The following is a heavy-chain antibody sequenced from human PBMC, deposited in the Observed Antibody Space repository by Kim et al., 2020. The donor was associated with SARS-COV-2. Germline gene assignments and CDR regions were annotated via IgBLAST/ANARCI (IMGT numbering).Heavy chain of an antibody. J-gene: IGHJ5*01. D-gene: IGHD3-10*01. CDR2: ISYDGSNK. CDR3: ARDGSGSYFSGFDS. CDR1: GFTFSSYA. V-gene: IGHV3-30-3*01. Sequence: GGSLRLSCAASGFTFSSYAMHWVRQAPGKGLEWVAVISYDGSNKYYADSVKGRFTISRDNSKNTLYLQMNSLRAEDTAVYYCARDGSGSYFSGFDSWGQGTLVTVSS.